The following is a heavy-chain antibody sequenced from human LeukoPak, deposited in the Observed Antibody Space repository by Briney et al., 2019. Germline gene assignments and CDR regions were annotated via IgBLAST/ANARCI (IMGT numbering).Heavy chain of an antibody. J-gene: IGHJ5*02. D-gene: IGHD3-16*01. CDR2: IIPIFSTA. V-gene: IGHV1-69*13. Sequence: SVKVSCKASGGIFSSYAINWVRQAPGQGLEWMGGIIPIFSTANYAQKFQGRVTITADESTSTAYMEVSSLRSDDTAVYYCARSLAGDMMNNWFDPWGQGTLVTVSS. CDR3: ARSLAGDMMNNWFDP. CDR1: GGIFSSYA.